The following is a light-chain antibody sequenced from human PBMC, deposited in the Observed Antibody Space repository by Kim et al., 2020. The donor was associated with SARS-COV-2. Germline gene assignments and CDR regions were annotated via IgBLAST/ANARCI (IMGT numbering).Light chain of an antibody. CDR1: NIGSKS. V-gene: IGLV3-21*04. CDR2: YDS. Sequence: SYELTQPPSVSVAPGKTARITCGGNNIGSKSVHWYQQKPGQAPVLVIYYDSDRPSGIPERFSGSNSGNTATLTISRVEAGDEADYYCQVWDSSSDHRVFGGGTRLNV. CDR3: QVWDSSSDHRV. J-gene: IGLJ3*02.